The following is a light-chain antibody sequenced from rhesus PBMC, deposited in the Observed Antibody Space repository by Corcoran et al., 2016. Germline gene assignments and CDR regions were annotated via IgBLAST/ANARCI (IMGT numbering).Light chain of an antibody. CDR2: EAS. Sequence: DIQMTQSPSSRSASVGDRVTITCRASQGIPIDLAWYQQKPGETLKLLIYEASSLQVGMPSRFSGSGSGTDFTLTISRLQSEAFATYYCQHYYSTPPTFGQGTKVEIK. CDR3: QHYYSTPPT. CDR1: QGIPID. J-gene: IGKJ1*01. V-gene: IGKV1-25*01.